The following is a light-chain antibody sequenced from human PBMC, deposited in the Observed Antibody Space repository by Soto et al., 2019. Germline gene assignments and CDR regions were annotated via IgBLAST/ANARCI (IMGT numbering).Light chain of an antibody. CDR2: AAS. Sequence: AIRMTQSPSSLSSSTGDSVTITCRASQGISSYLAWYQQKTGKAPKLLIYAASTLQSGVPSRLSGSGSGTDLTLTISCLQSEDFATYYCQKYYSYPRTXGQGTKVEIK. CDR3: QKYYSYPRT. J-gene: IGKJ1*01. CDR1: QGISSY. V-gene: IGKV1-8*01.